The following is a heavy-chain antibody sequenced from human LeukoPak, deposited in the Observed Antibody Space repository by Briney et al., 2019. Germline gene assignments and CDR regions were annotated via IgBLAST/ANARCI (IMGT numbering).Heavy chain of an antibody. Sequence: GGPLRLSCAASGFTFSGSAMHWVRQASGKGLEWVGRIRSKANSYATAYAASVKGRFTISRDDSKNTAYLQMNSLKTEDTAVYYCTSRIASYGRPFDYWGQGTLVTVSS. CDR1: GFTFSGSA. J-gene: IGHJ4*02. CDR3: TSRIASYGRPFDY. V-gene: IGHV3-73*01. CDR2: IRSKANSYAT. D-gene: IGHD5-18*01.